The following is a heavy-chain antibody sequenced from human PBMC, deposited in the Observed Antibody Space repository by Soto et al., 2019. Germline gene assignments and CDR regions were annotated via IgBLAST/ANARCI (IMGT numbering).Heavy chain of an antibody. CDR3: ARGGDGFDL. CDR2: IYHSGST. CDR1: GDSLTIGGHY. J-gene: IGHJ3*01. Sequence: QVRLQESGPGLVRPSQTLSLTCSVSGDSLTIGGHYWTWIRQHPGKGLEWIGYIYHSGSTYYSPSLKSRATISVDTSENQFSLKLTSMTAADTAVYYCARGGDGFDLWGQGKMVTVSS. V-gene: IGHV4-31*03.